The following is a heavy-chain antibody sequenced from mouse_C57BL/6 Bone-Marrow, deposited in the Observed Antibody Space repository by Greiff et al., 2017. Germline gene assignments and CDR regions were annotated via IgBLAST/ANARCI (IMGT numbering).Heavy chain of an antibody. CDR1: GYAFTNYL. Sequence: VHLVESGAELVRPGTSVKVSCKASGYAFTNYLIEWVKQRPGQGLEWIGVINPGSGGTNYNEKFKGKATLTADKSSSTAYMQLSSLTSEDSAVYFCARCPWFAYWGQGTLVTVSA. V-gene: IGHV1-54*01. CDR3: ARCPWFAY. J-gene: IGHJ3*01. CDR2: INPGSGGT.